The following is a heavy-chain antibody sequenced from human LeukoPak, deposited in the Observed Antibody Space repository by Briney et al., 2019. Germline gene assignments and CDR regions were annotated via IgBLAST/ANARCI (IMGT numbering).Heavy chain of an antibody. V-gene: IGHV3-48*03. CDR3: ARWQGGYHYVPYGMDV. D-gene: IGHD5-12*01. Sequence: GGSLRLSCAASGFTFSSYEMNWVRQAPGKGLEWVSYISSSGSTIYSADSVRGRFTISRDNAKNSLYLQMNSLRAEDTAVYYCARWQGGYHYVPYGMDVWGQGTTVTVS. J-gene: IGHJ6*02. CDR2: ISSSGSTI. CDR1: GFTFSSYE.